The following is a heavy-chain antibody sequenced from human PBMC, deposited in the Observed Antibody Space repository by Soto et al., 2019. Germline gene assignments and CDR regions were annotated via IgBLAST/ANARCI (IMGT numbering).Heavy chain of an antibody. D-gene: IGHD3-22*01. V-gene: IGHV3-33*01. CDR2: IWYDGSNK. CDR3: ARDYYDSSGIDAFDI. CDR1: GGTCSSYG. Sequence: VGSLRLSCAASGGTCSSYGMRWVRQATGKGLEWVAVIWYDGSNKYYADSVKGRFTISRDNSKNTLYLQMNSLRAEDTAVYYCARDYYDSSGIDAFDIWGQGTIVTVSS. J-gene: IGHJ3*02.